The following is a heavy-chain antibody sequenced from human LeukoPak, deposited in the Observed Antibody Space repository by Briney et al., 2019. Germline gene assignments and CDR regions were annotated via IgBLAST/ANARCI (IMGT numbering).Heavy chain of an antibody. D-gene: IGHD6-13*01. V-gene: IGHV4-59*01. CDR3: ARVSGSWSTSFDY. CDR2: IYYSGST. Sequence: SETLSLTCTVSGGSISSYYWSWIRQPPGKGLEWIGYIYYSGSTNYNPSLKSRVTISVDTSKNQFSLKLSSVTAADTAVYYCARVSGSWSTSFDYWGQGTLVTVSS. CDR1: GGSISSYY. J-gene: IGHJ4*02.